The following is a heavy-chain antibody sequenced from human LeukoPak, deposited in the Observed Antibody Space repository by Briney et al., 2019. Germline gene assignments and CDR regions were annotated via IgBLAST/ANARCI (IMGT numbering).Heavy chain of an antibody. D-gene: IGHD4-17*01. CDR2: IKQDGSEK. V-gene: IGHV3-7*01. Sequence: PGGSLRLSCAASGFTFSSYWMSWVRQAPGKGLEWVANIKQDGSEKYYVDSVEGRFTISRDNAKNSLYLQMNSLRAEDTAVYYCARDPDYGDYVNYFDYWGQGTLVTVSS. CDR3: ARDPDYGDYVNYFDY. J-gene: IGHJ4*02. CDR1: GFTFSSYW.